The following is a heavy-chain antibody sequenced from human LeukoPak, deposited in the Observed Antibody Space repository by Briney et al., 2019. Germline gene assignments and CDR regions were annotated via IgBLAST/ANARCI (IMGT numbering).Heavy chain of an antibody. Sequence: GGSLRLSCAASGFTFSSYAMHWVRQAPGKGLEWVAVISYDGSNKYYADSVKGRFTISRDNSKNTLYLQMNSLRAEDTAVYYRARDPYQMYYFDYWGQGTLVTVSS. CDR3: ARDPYQMYYFDY. V-gene: IGHV3-30*04. J-gene: IGHJ4*02. CDR2: ISYDGSNK. D-gene: IGHD2-2*01. CDR1: GFTFSSYA.